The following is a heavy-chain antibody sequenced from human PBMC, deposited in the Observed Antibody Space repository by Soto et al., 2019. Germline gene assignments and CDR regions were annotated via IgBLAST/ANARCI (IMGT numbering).Heavy chain of an antibody. CDR1: GGTFSSYS. J-gene: IGHJ6*02. CDR3: ARYIAARYYYGMDV. D-gene: IGHD6-6*01. CDR2: IIPIFGTA. Sequence: SVKVSFKAAGGTFSSYSISWVRQAPGQGLEWMGGIIPIFGTANYAQKFQGRVTITADESTSTAYMELSSLRSEDTAVYYCARYIAARYYYGMDVWGQGTTVTVS. V-gene: IGHV1-69*01.